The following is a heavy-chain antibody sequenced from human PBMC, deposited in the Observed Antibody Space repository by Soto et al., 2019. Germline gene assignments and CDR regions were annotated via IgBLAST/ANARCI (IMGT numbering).Heavy chain of an antibody. CDR3: AKHATRSYDY. CDR1: RGSIITYY. V-gene: IGHV4-59*08. CDR2: IYYNGNT. J-gene: IGHJ4*02. Sequence: SETLSLTCTASRGSIITYYWSWLRLPPGKRLACIGYIYYNGNTNYNPSLKSRVTISVDPSKNQFTLNLNSVTAADTAVYYCAKHATRSYDYWGQGTLVTVSS.